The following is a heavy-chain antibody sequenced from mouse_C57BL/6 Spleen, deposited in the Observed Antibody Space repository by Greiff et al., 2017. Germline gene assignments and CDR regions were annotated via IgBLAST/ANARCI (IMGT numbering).Heavy chain of an antibody. CDR3: TLYYYGSSPYFDY. D-gene: IGHD1-1*01. V-gene: IGHV1-15*01. Sequence: QVQLQQSGAELVRPGASVTLSCKASGYTFTDYEMHWVKQTPVHGLEWIRAIDPETGGTAYNQKFKGKAILTADKSSSTAYMELRSLTSEDSAVYYCTLYYYGSSPYFDYWGQGTTLTGSS. CDR2: IDPETGGT. CDR1: GYTFTDYE. J-gene: IGHJ2*01.